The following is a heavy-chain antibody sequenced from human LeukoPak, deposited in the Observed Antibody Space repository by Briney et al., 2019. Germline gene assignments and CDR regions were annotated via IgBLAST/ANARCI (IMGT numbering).Heavy chain of an antibody. D-gene: IGHD3-10*01. CDR2: IYYSGST. CDR1: GGSISSYY. CDR3: ARAGYYGSGFDY. Sequence: SETLSLTCTVSGGSISSYYWSWIRQPPGKGLEWIGYIYYSGSTNYNPSLKSRVTISVDTSKNQFSLKLSSVTAADTAVYYCARAGYYGSGFDYWGQGTLVTVSP. J-gene: IGHJ4*02. V-gene: IGHV4-59*01.